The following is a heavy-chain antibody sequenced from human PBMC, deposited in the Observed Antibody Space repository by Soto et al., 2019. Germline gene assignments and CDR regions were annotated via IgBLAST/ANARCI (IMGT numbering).Heavy chain of an antibody. CDR3: ARSVFP. Sequence: QVQLQESGPGLVKPSQTLSLTCTVSGGSISTGGYYWNWIRQHPGKGLEWIGYFYYSGSTYYNPSLKSGVTISVNTSKTQFSLKLSSVAAADTAVYYCARSVFPWGRGTRVTVSS. J-gene: IGHJ5*02. CDR2: FYYSGST. CDR1: GGSISTGGYY. V-gene: IGHV4-31*03.